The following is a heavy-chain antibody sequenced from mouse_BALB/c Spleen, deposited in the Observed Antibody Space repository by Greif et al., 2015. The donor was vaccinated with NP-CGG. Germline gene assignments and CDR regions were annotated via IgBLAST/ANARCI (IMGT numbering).Heavy chain of an antibody. CDR3: ARDVGFDY. D-gene: IGHD4-1*01. CDR1: GFTFTDYY. Sequence: EVMLVESGGGLVQPGGSLRLSCATSGFTFTDYYMNWVRQPPGKALEWLGFIRNKANGYTTEYSASVKGRFTISRDNSQSILYLQMNTLRAEDSATYYCARDVGFDYWGQGTTLTVSS. J-gene: IGHJ2*01. CDR2: IRNKANGYTT. V-gene: IGHV7-3*02.